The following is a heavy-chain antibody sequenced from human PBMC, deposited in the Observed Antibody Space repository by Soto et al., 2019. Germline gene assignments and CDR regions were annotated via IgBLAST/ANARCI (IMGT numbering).Heavy chain of an antibody. J-gene: IGHJ3*02. CDR2: INAGNGNT. V-gene: IGHV1-3*05. CDR1: GYTFTSYA. CDR3: ARDLAFDI. Sequence: QVQLVQSGAEEKKPGASVKVSCKASGYTFTSYAIHWVRQAPGQRLEWMGWINAGNGNTKYPQKFQGRVTITRDTSASTAYMELSSLRSEDTAVYYCARDLAFDIWGQGTMVTVSS.